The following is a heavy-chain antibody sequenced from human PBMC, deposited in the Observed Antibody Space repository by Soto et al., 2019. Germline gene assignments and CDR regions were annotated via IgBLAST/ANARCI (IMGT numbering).Heavy chain of an antibody. J-gene: IGHJ4*02. CDR3: AGNIVATISSFDY. CDR1: GESFSGYY. Sequence: SETLSLTCAVYGESFSGYYWSWIRQPPGKGLEWIGEINHSGSTNYNPSLKSRVTMSVDTSKNQFSLELSSVTAADTAVYYCAGNIVATISSFDYWGQGTRVTVSS. V-gene: IGHV4-34*01. D-gene: IGHD5-12*01. CDR2: INHSGST.